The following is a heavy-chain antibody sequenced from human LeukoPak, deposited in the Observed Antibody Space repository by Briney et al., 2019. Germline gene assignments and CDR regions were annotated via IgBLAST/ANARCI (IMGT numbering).Heavy chain of an antibody. CDR3: ARALGSSYTFGYYFDY. D-gene: IGHD6-13*01. CDR2: INPNSGGT. CDR1: GYTFTGDY. Sequence: ASVKVSCKASGYTFTGDYMHWVRQAPGQGLEWMGWINPNSGGTNYAQRFQGRVTMTRDTSISTAYMELIRLRSDDTAVYYCARALGSSYTFGYYFDYWGQGTLVTVSS. V-gene: IGHV1-2*02. J-gene: IGHJ4*02.